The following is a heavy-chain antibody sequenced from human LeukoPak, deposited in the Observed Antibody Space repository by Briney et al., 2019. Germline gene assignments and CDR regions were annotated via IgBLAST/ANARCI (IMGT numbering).Heavy chain of an antibody. J-gene: IGHJ4*02. V-gene: IGHV1-18*01. Sequence: GASVKVSCKASGYTFTSYGISWVRQAPGQGLEWMGWISAYNGNTNYAQKLQGRVTMTTDTSTSTAYMELRSLRSDDTAVYYCATRITMVRGVKEDPEFDYWGQGTLVTVSS. D-gene: IGHD3-10*01. CDR3: ATRITMVRGVKEDPEFDY. CDR2: ISAYNGNT. CDR1: GYTFTSYG.